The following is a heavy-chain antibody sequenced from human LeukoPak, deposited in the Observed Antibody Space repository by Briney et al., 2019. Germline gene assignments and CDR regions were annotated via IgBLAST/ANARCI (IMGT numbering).Heavy chain of an antibody. CDR1: GDSVSSNSAA. D-gene: IGHD3-3*01. J-gene: IGHJ3*02. CDR3: ARGGFFTVFGMIIKACGRGAFDI. Sequence: SQTLSLTCAISGDSVSSNSAAWNWIRQSPSRGLEWLGRTYYRSKWYNDYALSVKSRITINPDTSKNQFSLQVNSVTPEDTAVYYCARGGFFTVFGMIIKACGRGAFDIWGQGTMVTVSS. CDR2: TYYRSKWYN. V-gene: IGHV6-1*01.